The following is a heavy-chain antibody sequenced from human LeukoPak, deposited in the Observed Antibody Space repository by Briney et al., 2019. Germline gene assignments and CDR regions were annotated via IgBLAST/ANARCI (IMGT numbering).Heavy chain of an antibody. CDR3: ARYGSGAYALDV. V-gene: IGHV4-59*08. CDR2: IHYSGAI. CDR1: GGSIGTYY. Sequence: SETLSLTCTVSGGSIGTYYWSWIWQPPGKGLEWIAHIHYSGAIKYNPSLKSRVSMSVDTSKNQFSLRLSSVTAADTAVYYCARYGSGAYALDVWGQGTMVTVSS. D-gene: IGHD3-10*01. J-gene: IGHJ3*01.